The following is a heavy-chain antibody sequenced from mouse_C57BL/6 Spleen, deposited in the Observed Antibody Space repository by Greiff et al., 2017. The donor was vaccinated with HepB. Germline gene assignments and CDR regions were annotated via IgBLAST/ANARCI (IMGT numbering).Heavy chain of an antibody. CDR2: IYPGSGST. J-gene: IGHJ2*01. D-gene: IGHD2-1*01. Sequence: VQLQQSGAELVKPGASVKMSCKASGYTFTSYWITWVKQRPGQGLEWIGDIYPGSGSTNYNEKFKSKATLTVDTSSSTAYMQLSSLKSEDSAVYYCARSGDYGNYVRDYFDYWGQGTTLTVSS. CDR3: ARSGDYGNYVRDYFDY. CDR1: GYTFTSYW. V-gene: IGHV1-55*01.